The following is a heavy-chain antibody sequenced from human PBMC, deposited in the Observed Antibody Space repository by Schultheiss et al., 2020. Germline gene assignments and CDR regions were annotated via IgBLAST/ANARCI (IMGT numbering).Heavy chain of an antibody. Sequence: GGSLRLSCKGSGYSFTSYWIGWVRQMPGKGLEWMGIIYPGDSDTRYGPSFQGQVTISADKSISTAYLQWSSLKASDTAMYYCARRKGTRALGERGRYSNYYYGMDVWGQGTTVTVSS. CDR2: IYPGDSDT. V-gene: IGHV5-51*01. J-gene: IGHJ6*02. D-gene: IGHD4-11*01. CDR3: ARRKGTRALGERGRYSNYYYGMDV. CDR1: GYSFTSYW.